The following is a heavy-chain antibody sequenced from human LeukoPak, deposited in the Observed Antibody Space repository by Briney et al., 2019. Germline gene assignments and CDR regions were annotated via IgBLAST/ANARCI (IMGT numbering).Heavy chain of an antibody. CDR2: MNPNSGNT. CDR1: GYTFTGYY. D-gene: IGHD3-16*01. Sequence: EASVKVSCKASGYTFTGYYMHWVRQATGQGLEWMGWMNPNSGNTGYAQKFQGRVTITRNTSISTAYMELSSLRSEDTAVYYCARGVNTYLWFGGDYMDVWGKGSTVTVSS. CDR3: ARGVNTYLWFGGDYMDV. V-gene: IGHV1-8*03. J-gene: IGHJ6*03.